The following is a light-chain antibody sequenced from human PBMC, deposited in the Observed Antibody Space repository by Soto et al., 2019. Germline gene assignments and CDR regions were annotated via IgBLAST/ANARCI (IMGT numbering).Light chain of an antibody. CDR1: SGSVSTSYY. J-gene: IGLJ2*01. CDR3: VLYMGSGISV. Sequence: QPVKTEDPSYSVSPGGTVTLTCGLSSGSVSTSYYPSWYQQTPGQAPRTLIYSTNTRSSGVPDRFSGSILGNKAALTITGAQADDESDYYCVLYMGSGISVFGGGTQLTVL. V-gene: IGLV8-61*01. CDR2: STN.